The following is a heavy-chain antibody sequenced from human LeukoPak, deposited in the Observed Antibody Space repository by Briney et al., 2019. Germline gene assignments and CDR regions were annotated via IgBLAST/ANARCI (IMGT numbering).Heavy chain of an antibody. CDR3: ARFSSDCSTASCYLTY. CDR1: GGSISSYY. CDR2: IYTSGST. V-gene: IGHV4-4*07. D-gene: IGHD2-2*01. J-gene: IGHJ4*02. Sequence: SETLSLTCTVSGGSISSYYWSWIRQPAGKGLEWIGRIYTSGSTNYNASLKSRVSMSVDTSKNQFSLKLTSVTAADTAVYYCARFSSDCSTASCYLTYWGQGTLVTVSS.